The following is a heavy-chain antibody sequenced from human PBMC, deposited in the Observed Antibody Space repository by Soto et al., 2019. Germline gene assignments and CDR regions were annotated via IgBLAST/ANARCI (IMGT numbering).Heavy chain of an antibody. V-gene: IGHV4-39*01. D-gene: IGHD2-2*01. Sequence: PSETLSLTCTVSGGSISSSSYYWGWIRQPPGKGLEWIGSIYYSGSTYYNPSLKSRVTISVDTSKNQFSLKLSSVTAADTAVYYCARKIGYCSSTSCYVDTKIPSVFDYWGQGTLVTVSS. CDR1: GGSISSSSYY. CDR2: IYYSGST. J-gene: IGHJ4*02. CDR3: ARKIGYCSSTSCYVDTKIPSVFDY.